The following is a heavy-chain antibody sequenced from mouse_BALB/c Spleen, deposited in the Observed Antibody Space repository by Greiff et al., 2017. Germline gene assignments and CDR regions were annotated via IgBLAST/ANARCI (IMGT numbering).Heavy chain of an antibody. CDR1: GFTFSNYW. V-gene: IGHV6-6*02. Sequence: EVKVEESGGGLVQPGGSMKLSCVASGFTFSNYWMNWVRQSPEKGLEWVAEIRLKSNNYATHYAESVKGRFTISRDDSKSSVYLQMNNLRAEDTGIYYCTRQGYDNPWFAYWGQGTLVTVSA. J-gene: IGHJ3*01. CDR2: IRLKSNNYAT. D-gene: IGHD2-10*02. CDR3: TRQGYDNPWFAY.